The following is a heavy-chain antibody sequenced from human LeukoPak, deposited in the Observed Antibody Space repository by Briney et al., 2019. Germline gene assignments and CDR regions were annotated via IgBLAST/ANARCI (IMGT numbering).Heavy chain of an antibody. D-gene: IGHD3-10*01. CDR3: ARTNQYGSGINSPF. CDR1: GGSISSSSYY. CDR2: IYYTGST. V-gene: IGHV4-39*01. Sequence: PSETLSLTCTVSGGSISSSSYYWGWIRQPPGKGLEWIGCIYYTGSTYYNPSLKSRVTISVDTSKNQFSLKLSSVTAADTAVYYCARTNQYGSGINSPFWGQGTLVTVSS. J-gene: IGHJ4*02.